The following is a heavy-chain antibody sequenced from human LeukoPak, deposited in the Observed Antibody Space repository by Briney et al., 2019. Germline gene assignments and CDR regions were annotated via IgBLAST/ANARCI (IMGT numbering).Heavy chain of an antibody. CDR2: LKSEMDGGTQ. Sequence: WIRQPPGKGLEWVGRLKSEMDGGTQDYAAPVKGRFSMFRDDSKKTLYLQMNNLEIEDTAVYYCATESYGGSASSLGWYFALWGRGTLVRVSS. D-gene: IGHD3-10*01. V-gene: IGHV3-15*01. J-gene: IGHJ2*01. CDR3: ATESYGGSASSLGWYFAL.